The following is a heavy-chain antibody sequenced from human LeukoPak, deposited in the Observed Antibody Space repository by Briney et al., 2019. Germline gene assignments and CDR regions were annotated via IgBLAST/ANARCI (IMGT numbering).Heavy chain of an antibody. J-gene: IGHJ4*02. D-gene: IGHD1-26*01. CDR3: ARGLTLLRHRTSGVE. CDR2: INHSGST. Sequence: SETLSLTCAVYGGSFSGCYWSWIRQPPGKGLEWIGEINHSGSTNYNPSLKSRVTISVDTSKNQFSLKLSSVTAADTAVYYCARGLTLLRHRTSGVEWGQGTLVTVSS. CDR1: GGSFSGCY. V-gene: IGHV4-34*01.